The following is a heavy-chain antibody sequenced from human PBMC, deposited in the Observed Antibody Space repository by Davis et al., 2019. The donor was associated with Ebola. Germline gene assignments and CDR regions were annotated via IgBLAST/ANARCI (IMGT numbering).Heavy chain of an antibody. CDR3: ARVPGYSSGWYLFDY. V-gene: IGHV4-4*02. CDR2: IYHSGST. D-gene: IGHD6-19*01. CDR1: GGSISSSNW. J-gene: IGHJ4*02. Sequence: MPSETLSLTCAVSGGSISSSNWWSWVRQPPGKGLEWIGEIYHSGSTNYNPSLKSRVTISVDKSKNQFSLKLSSVTAADTAVYYCARVPGYSSGWYLFDYWGQGTLVTVSS.